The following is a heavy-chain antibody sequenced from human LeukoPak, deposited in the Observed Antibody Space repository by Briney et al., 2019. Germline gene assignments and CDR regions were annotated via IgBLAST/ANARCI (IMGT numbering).Heavy chain of an antibody. CDR1: GYSFTSYW. V-gene: IGHV5-51*01. CDR2: IYPGDSDN. D-gene: IGHD3-3*01. CDR3: ARGTPYDFWSGPQNWFDP. Sequence: GESLKTSCKGSGYSFTSYWIVWVRQMPGKGLGWMGIIYPGDSDNRYRPSFQGQVTISADKSISTAYLQWSSLKASDTAMYYCARGTPYDFWSGPQNWFDPWGQGTLVTVSS. J-gene: IGHJ5*02.